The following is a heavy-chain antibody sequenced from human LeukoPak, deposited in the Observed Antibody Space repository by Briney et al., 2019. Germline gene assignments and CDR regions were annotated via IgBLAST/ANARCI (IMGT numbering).Heavy chain of an antibody. CDR3: AREKGYYGSGSYSDALDL. CDR1: GFSFSSYW. V-gene: IGHV3-7*01. D-gene: IGHD3-10*01. CDR2: IKQDGSEK. J-gene: IGHJ3*01. Sequence: GGSLRLSCAASGFSFSSYWISWVRQAPGKGLEWVANIKQDGSEKYYVDSVKGRFSISIDTAKNSLYLQMNSLRAEDTAVYYCAREKGYYGSGSYSDALDLWGQGTMVTVSS.